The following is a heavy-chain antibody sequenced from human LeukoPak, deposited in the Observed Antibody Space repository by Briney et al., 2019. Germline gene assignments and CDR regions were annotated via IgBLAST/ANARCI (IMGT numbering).Heavy chain of an antibody. Sequence: PGGSLRLSCAASGFTFSSYAMSWVRQAPGKGLECVSAISGSGGSTYYADSVKGRFTISRDNSKNTLYLQMNSLRAEDTAVYYCAKVGSYYDILTGTFDYWGQGTLVTVSS. V-gene: IGHV3-23*01. CDR2: ISGSGGST. CDR1: GFTFSSYA. CDR3: AKVGSYYDILTGTFDY. J-gene: IGHJ4*02. D-gene: IGHD3-9*01.